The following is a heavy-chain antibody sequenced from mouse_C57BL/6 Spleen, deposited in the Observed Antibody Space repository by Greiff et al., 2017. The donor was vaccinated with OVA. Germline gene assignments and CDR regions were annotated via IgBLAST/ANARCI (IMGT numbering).Heavy chain of an antibody. CDR1: GYTFTSYW. CDR3: ARGLRRYAMDY. CDR2: IYPGSGST. J-gene: IGHJ4*01. D-gene: IGHD2-2*01. Sequence: VKLMESGAELVKPGASVKMSCKASGYTFTSYWITWVKQRPGQGLEWIGDIYPGSGSTNYNEKFKSKATLTVDTSSSTAYMQLSSLTSEDSAVYYCARGLRRYAMDYWGQGTSVTVSS. V-gene: IGHV1-55*01.